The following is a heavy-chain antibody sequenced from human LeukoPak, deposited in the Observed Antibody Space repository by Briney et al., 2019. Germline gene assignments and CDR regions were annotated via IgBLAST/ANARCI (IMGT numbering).Heavy chain of an antibody. CDR2: IYHSGST. Sequence: SETLSLTCTVSGGSISSSNWWSWVRQPPGKGLEWIGEIYHSGSTNYNPSLKSRVTISVDKSKNQFSLKLSSVTAADTAVYYCARSTYYYYYYMDVWGKGTTVTVSS. V-gene: IGHV4-4*02. CDR3: ARSTYYYYYYMDV. CDR1: GGSISSSNW. J-gene: IGHJ6*03.